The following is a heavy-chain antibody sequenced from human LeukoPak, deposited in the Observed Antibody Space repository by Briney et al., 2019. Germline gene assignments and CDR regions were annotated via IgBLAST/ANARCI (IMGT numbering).Heavy chain of an antibody. V-gene: IGHV4-38-2*02. D-gene: IGHD3-9*01. CDR1: GYSISSGYY. CDR2: IYHSGST. CDR3: AREGYDILTGSTRAFDI. J-gene: IGHJ3*02. Sequence: SETLSLTCAVSGYSISSGYYWGWIRQPPGKGLEWIGSIYHSGSTYYNPSLKSRVTISVDTSKNQFSLKLTSVTAADTAVYYCAREGYDILTGSTRAFDIWGHGTKVIVSS.